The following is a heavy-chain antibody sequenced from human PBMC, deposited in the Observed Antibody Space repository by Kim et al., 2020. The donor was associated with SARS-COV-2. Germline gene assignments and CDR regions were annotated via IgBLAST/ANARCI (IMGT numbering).Heavy chain of an antibody. CDR3: ARHVSGGKTDF. CDR2: T. J-gene: IGHJ4*02. V-gene: IGHV4-39*01. D-gene: IGHD2-15*01. Sequence: TYYHPSLKSRVPISVDTSKNQFYLKVRSMTAADTATYFCARHVSGGKTDFWGPGTLVTVSS.